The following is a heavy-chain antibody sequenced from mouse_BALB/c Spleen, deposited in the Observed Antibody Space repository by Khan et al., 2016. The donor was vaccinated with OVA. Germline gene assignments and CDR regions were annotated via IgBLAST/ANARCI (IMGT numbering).Heavy chain of an antibody. D-gene: IGHD2-14*01. CDR3: ARGGAAYYRNDGGAMEY. Sequence: QIQLVQSGPELKKPGETVRISCKASGYTFTTAGIQWVQKMPGKGLKWIGWINTHSGVPKYAEDFKGRFAFSLEIVVNTAYLLITNLQNEETATYFCARGGAAYYRNDGGAMEYWGQGTSVTVSS. V-gene: IGHV9-4*02. CDR2: INTHSGVP. CDR1: GYTFTTAG. J-gene: IGHJ4*01.